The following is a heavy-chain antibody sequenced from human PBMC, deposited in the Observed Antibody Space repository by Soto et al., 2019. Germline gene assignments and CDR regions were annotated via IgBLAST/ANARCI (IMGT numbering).Heavy chain of an antibody. D-gene: IGHD3-3*01. CDR1: GGTFSSYT. CDR2: INPIRGIA. Sequence: SVKVSCKASGGTFSSYTISWVRQAPGQGLEWMGIINPIRGIASYAQKFQGRVTMTRDTSTSTVYMELSSLRSEDTAVYYCAREQYDFWSGYPNAFDIWGQGTMVTVSS. CDR3: AREQYDFWSGYPNAFDI. J-gene: IGHJ3*02. V-gene: IGHV1-69*02.